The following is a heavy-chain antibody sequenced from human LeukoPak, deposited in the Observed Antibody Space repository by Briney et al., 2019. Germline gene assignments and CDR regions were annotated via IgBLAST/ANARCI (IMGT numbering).Heavy chain of an antibody. V-gene: IGHV2-70*11. Sequence: ESGPALVKPTQTLTLTCTFSEFSLRTRGMCVTWIRQPPGQALECLARNEWDDDKYYSTSLKTRLTISKDTSKNQVVLTMTNMDPVDTATYYCARMDSGSYYYFDYWGQGTLVTVSS. D-gene: IGHD1-26*01. CDR2: NEWDDDK. CDR3: ARMDSGSYYYFDY. J-gene: IGHJ4*02. CDR1: EFSLRTRGMC.